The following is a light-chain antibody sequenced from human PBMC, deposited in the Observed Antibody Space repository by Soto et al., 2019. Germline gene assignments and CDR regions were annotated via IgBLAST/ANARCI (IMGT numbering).Light chain of an antibody. CDR2: GAS. J-gene: IGKJ5*01. CDR1: RSVSSN. CDR3: QQYNNWPIT. V-gene: IGKV3-15*01. Sequence: EIVMTQSPATLSVSPGDRATLSCRASRSVSSNLAWYQQRPGQAPRLLIYGASTRATGIPARFSGSGSGTDFTLTISSLQSEDFAVYYCQQYNNWPITFGQGTRLEI.